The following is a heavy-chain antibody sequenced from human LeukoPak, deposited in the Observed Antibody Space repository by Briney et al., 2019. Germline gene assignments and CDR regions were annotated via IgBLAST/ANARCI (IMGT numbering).Heavy chain of an antibody. Sequence: GGSLRLSCAASGFTFNSYAMSWVRQAPGKGLEWGSTISGSGGGTYYADSVKGRFTISRDNSKNTLYLQMNSLRADDTAVYYCAKGVRLASNYYMDVWGKGTTITVSS. D-gene: IGHD6-19*01. CDR2: ISGSGGGT. CDR1: GFTFNSYA. CDR3: AKGVRLASNYYMDV. V-gene: IGHV3-23*01. J-gene: IGHJ6*03.